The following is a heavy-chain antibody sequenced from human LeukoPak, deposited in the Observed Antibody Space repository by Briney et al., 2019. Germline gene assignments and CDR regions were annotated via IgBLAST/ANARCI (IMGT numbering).Heavy chain of an antibody. Sequence: SETLSLTCAVYGGSFSGYYWSWIRQPPGKGLEWIGEINHSGSSNYNPSLKSRVTISVDTSKNQFSLKLSSVTAADTAVYYCARKSSVTTVINWFDPWGQGTLVTVSS. CDR1: GGSFSGYY. D-gene: IGHD4-17*01. CDR2: INHSGSS. CDR3: ARKSSVTTVINWFDP. V-gene: IGHV4-34*01. J-gene: IGHJ5*02.